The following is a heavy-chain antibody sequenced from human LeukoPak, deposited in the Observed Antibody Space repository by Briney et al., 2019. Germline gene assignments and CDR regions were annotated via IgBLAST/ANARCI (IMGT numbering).Heavy chain of an antibody. CDR2: ISAYNGNT. CDR1: GYTFTSYD. D-gene: IGHD2-2*01. CDR3: ARDRYCSSTSCYFDYYYYGMDV. Sequence: ASVKVSCKASGYTFTSYDINWVRQAPGQGLEWMGWISAYNGNTNYAQKLQGRVTMTTDTSTSTAYMELRSLRSDDTAVYYCARDRYCSSTSCYFDYYYYGMDVWGQGTTVTVSS. V-gene: IGHV1-18*01. J-gene: IGHJ6*02.